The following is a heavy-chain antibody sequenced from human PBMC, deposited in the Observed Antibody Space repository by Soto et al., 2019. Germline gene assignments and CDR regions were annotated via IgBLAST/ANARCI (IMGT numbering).Heavy chain of an antibody. D-gene: IGHD6-13*01. CDR2: ISGSGGST. J-gene: IGHJ4*02. V-gene: IGHV3-23*01. CDR1: GFTFCSYA. CDR3: AKVPRIAAAGQDYYFDY. Sequence: GGSLRLSCAASGFTFCSYALSWVRQAPGKGLEWVSAISGSGGSTYYADSVKGRFTISRDNSKNTLYLQMNSLRAEDTAVYYCAKVPRIAAAGQDYYFDYWGQGTLVTVSS.